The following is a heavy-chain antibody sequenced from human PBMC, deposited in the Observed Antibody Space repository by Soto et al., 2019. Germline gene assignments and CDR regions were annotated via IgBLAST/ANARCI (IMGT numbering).Heavy chain of an antibody. CDR1: GYSFSNHW. Sequence: EVQLVQSGAEVKKPGESLRISCQGSGYSFSNHWVTWVCQMPGGGLEWMGKIGPTDSDTKYSPSLQGHVTMSCDTSISTAYLQWSILKASDTAMYYCARHALGSSGWHYCDYWGQGNLVTVSS. V-gene: IGHV5-10-1*01. CDR2: IGPTDSDT. J-gene: IGHJ4*02. CDR3: ARHALGSSGWHYCDY. D-gene: IGHD6-19*01.